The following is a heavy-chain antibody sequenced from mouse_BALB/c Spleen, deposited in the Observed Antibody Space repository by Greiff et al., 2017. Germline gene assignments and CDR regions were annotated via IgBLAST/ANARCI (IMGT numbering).Heavy chain of an antibody. D-gene: IGHD1-1*02. CDR2: IYPGNSDT. V-gene: IGHV1-5*01. CDR1: GYTFTSYW. Sequence: VQLKESGTVLARPGASVKMSCKASGYTFTSYWMHWVKQRPGQGLEWIGAIYPGNSDTSYNQKFKGKAKLTAVTSTSTAYMELSSLTNEDSAVYYCTRGVLGCWYYAMDYWGEGTSVTVSA. J-gene: IGHJ4*01. CDR3: TRGVLGCWYYAMDY.